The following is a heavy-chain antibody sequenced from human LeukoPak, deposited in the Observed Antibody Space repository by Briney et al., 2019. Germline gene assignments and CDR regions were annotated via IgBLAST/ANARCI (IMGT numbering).Heavy chain of an antibody. CDR2: IYSGGST. D-gene: IGHD6-19*01. V-gene: IGHV3-66*02. J-gene: IGHJ4*02. CDR3: VRVGQWLGHYYFDY. Sequence: GGSLRLSCAASGFTVSSNYMNWVRQAPGKGLEWVSIIYSGGSTYYADSVKGRSTISRDKSKNMLWLQMNSLRAEDTAVYYCVRVGQWLGHYYFDYWGQGTLVTVAS. CDR1: GFTVSSNY.